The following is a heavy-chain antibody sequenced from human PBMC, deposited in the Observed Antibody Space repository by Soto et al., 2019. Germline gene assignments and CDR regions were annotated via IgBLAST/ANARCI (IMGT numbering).Heavy chain of an antibody. CDR2: ISGSGGST. J-gene: IGHJ6*02. CDR1: GFTFSSYA. CDR3: AKYATRRDNHYYYGMDV. Sequence: GGSLRLSCAASGFTFSSYAMSWVRQAPGKGLEWVSAISGSGGSTYYADSVKGRFTISRDSSKNTLYLQMNSLRAEDTAVYHCAKYATRRDNHYYYGMDVWGQGTTVTVSS. D-gene: IGHD2-15*01. V-gene: IGHV3-23*01.